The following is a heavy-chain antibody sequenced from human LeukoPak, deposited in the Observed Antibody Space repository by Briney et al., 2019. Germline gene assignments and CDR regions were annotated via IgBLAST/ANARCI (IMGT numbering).Heavy chain of an antibody. Sequence: SATLSLTCTVSGGSISSYYWSWIRPPPGKGLEWIAYISDIGSINYNPSLKSRVTISLDTSKNQLSLKLRSVTAADTAVYYCAGHHPRNTVDFWGQGTLVTVSS. CDR2: ISDIGSI. D-gene: IGHD2/OR15-2a*01. J-gene: IGHJ4*02. CDR1: GGSISSYY. CDR3: AGHHPRNTVDF. V-gene: IGHV4-59*08.